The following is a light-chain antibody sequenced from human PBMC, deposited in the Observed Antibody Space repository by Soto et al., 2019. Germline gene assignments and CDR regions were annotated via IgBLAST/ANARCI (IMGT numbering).Light chain of an antibody. CDR3: QQAHTFPYT. CDR2: AAS. V-gene: IGKV1-12*01. CDR1: QGISSW. Sequence: DIQMTQSPSSVSASVGERVTITCRASQGISSWLAWYQQKPGKAPKLLIYAASTLRSGVPSRFRGSGSGTDFTFTISSLQPEDFATYYCQQAHTFPYTFGQGTKLEIK. J-gene: IGKJ2*01.